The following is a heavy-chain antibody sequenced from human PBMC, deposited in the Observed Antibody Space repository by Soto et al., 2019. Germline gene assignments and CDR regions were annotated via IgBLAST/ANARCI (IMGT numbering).Heavy chain of an antibody. Sequence: QVQLQQWGAGLLKPSETLSLTCAVYGGSFSGYYWSWIRQPPGKGLGWIGEINHSGSTNYNPSLKSRVTISVDTSKNQFSLKLSSVTAADTAVYYCARARYYYDSSGYYGYYFDYWGQGTLVTVSS. J-gene: IGHJ4*02. CDR2: INHSGST. D-gene: IGHD3-22*01. CDR3: ARARYYYDSSGYYGYYFDY. CDR1: GGSFSGYY. V-gene: IGHV4-34*01.